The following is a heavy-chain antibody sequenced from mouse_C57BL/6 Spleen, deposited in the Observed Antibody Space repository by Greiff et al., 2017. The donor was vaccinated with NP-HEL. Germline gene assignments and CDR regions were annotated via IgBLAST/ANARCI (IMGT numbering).Heavy chain of an antibody. CDR2: IYPGDGDT. CDR3: AREGTSYFDY. CDR1: GYAFSSSW. V-gene: IGHV1-82*01. Sequence: VQLQQSGPELVKPGASVKISCKASGYAFSSSWMNWVKQRPGKGLEWIGRIYPGDGDTNYNGKFKGKATLTADKSSSTAYMQLSSLTSEDSAVYLCAREGTSYFDYWGQGTTLTVSS. J-gene: IGHJ2*01. D-gene: IGHD3-3*01.